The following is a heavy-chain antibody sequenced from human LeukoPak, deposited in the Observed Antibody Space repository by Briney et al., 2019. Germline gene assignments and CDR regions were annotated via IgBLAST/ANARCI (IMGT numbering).Heavy chain of an antibody. CDR3: ARGLRNSGYETPYYYYGMDV. V-gene: IGHV3-21*01. CDR2: ISSSSSYI. CDR1: GFTFSSYS. D-gene: IGHD5-12*01. Sequence: GGSLRLSCAASGFTFSSYSMNWVRQVPGKGLEWVSSISSSSSYIYYADSVKGRFTISGDNAKNSLYLQMNSLRAEDTAVYYCARGLRNSGYETPYYYYGMDVWGKGTTVTVSS. J-gene: IGHJ6*04.